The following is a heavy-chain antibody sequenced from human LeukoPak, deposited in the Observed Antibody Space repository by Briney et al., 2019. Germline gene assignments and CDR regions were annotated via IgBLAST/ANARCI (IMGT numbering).Heavy chain of an antibody. CDR3: ARDGSNTVTTWDFDY. V-gene: IGHV3-74*01. CDR1: GFTFSSYW. CDR2: INTDGSST. Sequence: PGGSLRLSCAASGFTFSSYWMHWVRQAPGKGLVWVSRINTDGSSTSYADSVKGRFTISRDNAKNTLYLQMNSLRAEDTAVYYCARDGSNTVTTWDFDYWGQGTLVTVSS. D-gene: IGHD4-11*01. J-gene: IGHJ4*02.